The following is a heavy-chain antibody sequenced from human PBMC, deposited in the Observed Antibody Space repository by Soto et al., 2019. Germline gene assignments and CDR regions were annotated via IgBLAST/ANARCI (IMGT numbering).Heavy chain of an antibody. Sequence: ETLSLTCTVSGGSISNYYWNWIRQSPGKGLEWIGYIYSSGSTHYNPSLQNRVTISIDTSKNQVSLKVNSVTAADTAVYYCARDHPHSYGVYYFDYRGQGTLVTVSS. CDR2: IYSSGST. V-gene: IGHV4-59*01. CDR3: ARDHPHSYGVYYFDY. J-gene: IGHJ4*02. D-gene: IGHD5-18*01. CDR1: GGSISNYY.